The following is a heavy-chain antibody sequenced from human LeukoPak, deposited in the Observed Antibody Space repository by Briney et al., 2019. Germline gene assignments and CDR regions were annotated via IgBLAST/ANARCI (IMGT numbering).Heavy chain of an antibody. CDR1: GYTFTDYF. CDR3: ARAIKGTLLRFLEWLDMGYDY. V-gene: IGHV1-2*02. J-gene: IGHJ4*02. D-gene: IGHD3-3*01. CDR2: INPNGGDT. Sequence: GASVKVSCKASGYTFTDYFMHWVRQAPGQGLEWMAWINPNGGDTNYAQKFQGRVTMTRDTSISTAYMELDDTAVYYCARAIKGTLLRFLEWLDMGYDYWGQGTLVTVSS.